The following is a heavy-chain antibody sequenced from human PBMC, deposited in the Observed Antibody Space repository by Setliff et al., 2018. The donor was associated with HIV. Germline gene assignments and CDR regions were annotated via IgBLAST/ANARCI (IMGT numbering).Heavy chain of an antibody. Sequence: ASVKVSCKASGYTFASYGISWVRQAPGQGLEWMGWISAYSGNTNYAQKLQGRVTMATDTSTSTAYMELRSLRSDDTAVYYCARVAWYYSFWSGLGDAFDIWGQGTMVTVSS. CDR1: GYTFASYG. V-gene: IGHV1-18*01. D-gene: IGHD3-3*01. CDR2: ISAYSGNT. J-gene: IGHJ3*02. CDR3: ARVAWYYSFWSGLGDAFDI.